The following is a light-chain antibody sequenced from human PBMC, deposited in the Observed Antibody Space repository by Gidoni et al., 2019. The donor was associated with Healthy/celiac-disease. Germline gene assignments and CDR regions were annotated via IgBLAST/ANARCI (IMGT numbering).Light chain of an antibody. V-gene: IGKV1-5*01. J-gene: IGKJ1*01. CDR2: DAS. CDR1: ESISSW. Sequence: DIQMTQSPSTLSASVGDRVPIPCRASESISSWLAWYQKKPGKAPKLLIYDASSLESGVPSRFSGSGSGTEFTLTISSLQPDDFATYYCQQYNSYSGTFGQGTKVEIK. CDR3: QQYNSYSGT.